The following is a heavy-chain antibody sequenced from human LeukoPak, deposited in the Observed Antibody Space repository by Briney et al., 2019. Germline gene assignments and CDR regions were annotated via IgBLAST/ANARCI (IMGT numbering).Heavy chain of an antibody. Sequence: GGSLRLSCAASGFSFTNAWMAWVRQAPGKGLEGVGRIRSKTDGGTTDYAAPVKGRFTISRDDSKQTLYLQMSSLKSGDTAVYYCTTDLGYSYDDFWGQGTLVTVSS. CDR1: GFSFTNAW. J-gene: IGHJ4*02. V-gene: IGHV3-15*01. CDR3: TTDLGYSYDDF. CDR2: IRSKTDGGTT. D-gene: IGHD5-18*01.